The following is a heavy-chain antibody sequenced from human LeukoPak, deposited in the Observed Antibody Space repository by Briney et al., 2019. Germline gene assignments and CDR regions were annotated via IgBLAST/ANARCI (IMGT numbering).Heavy chain of an antibody. CDR2: IYTSGST. CDR3: ATYRQVLLPFEA. J-gene: IGHJ5*02. V-gene: IGHV4-4*07. CDR1: GGSISSYY. Sequence: PSETLSLTCTVSGGSISSYYWSWLRQPAGKGLEWIGRIYTSGSTNYNPSLKSRVTMLVATSKNQFSLKLSSVTAADTAVYYCATYRQVLLPFEAWGQGTLVTVSS. D-gene: IGHD2-8*02.